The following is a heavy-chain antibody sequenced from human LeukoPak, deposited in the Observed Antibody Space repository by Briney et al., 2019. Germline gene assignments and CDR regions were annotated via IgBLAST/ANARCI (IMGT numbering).Heavy chain of an antibody. CDR2: ISSDGTNK. V-gene: IGHV3-30*04. D-gene: IGHD3-10*01. J-gene: IGHJ4*02. CDR1: GFTFSTYV. Sequence: GGSLRLSCAASGFTFSTYVMHWVRQAPGKGLEWVALISSDGTNKYYGDSLKGRFTISRDNSKNTLYLEMNSLRAEDTAVYYCAKDIGSYYDYWGQGILVTVSS. CDR3: AKDIGSYYDY.